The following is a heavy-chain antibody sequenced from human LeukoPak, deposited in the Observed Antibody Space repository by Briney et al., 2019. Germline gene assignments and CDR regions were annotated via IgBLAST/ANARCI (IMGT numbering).Heavy chain of an antibody. CDR2: IYYSGST. D-gene: IGHD3-22*01. CDR3: ARQGYYDSSGYLHWYFDL. CDR1: GGSISSSSYY. V-gene: IGHV4-39*01. J-gene: IGHJ2*01. Sequence: SETLSLTCTVSGGSISSSSYYWGWIRQPPGKGLEWMGSIYYSGSTYYNPSLKSRFTISVDTSKNQFSLKLSSVTAADTAVYYCARQGYYDSSGYLHWYFDLWGRGTLVTVSS.